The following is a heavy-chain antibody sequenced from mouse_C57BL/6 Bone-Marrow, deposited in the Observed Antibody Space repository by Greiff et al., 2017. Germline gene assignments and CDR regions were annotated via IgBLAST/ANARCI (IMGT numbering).Heavy chain of an antibody. CDR3: AREGAQAPYYFDY. V-gene: IGHV1-69*01. D-gene: IGHD3-2*02. J-gene: IGHJ2*01. Sequence: QVQLQQSGAELVMPGASVKLSCKASGYTFTSYWMHWVKPRPGQGLEWIGELDPSDSYTNYNQKFKGKSTLPVAKSSSTAYMQLSSLTSEDSAVYYCAREGAQAPYYFDYWGQGTTLTVSS. CDR2: LDPSDSYT. CDR1: GYTFTSYW.